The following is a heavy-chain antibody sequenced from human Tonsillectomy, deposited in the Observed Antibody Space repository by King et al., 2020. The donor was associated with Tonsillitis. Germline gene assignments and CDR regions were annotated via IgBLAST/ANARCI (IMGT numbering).Heavy chain of an antibody. CDR3: AKGITYSDY. CDR1: GFPFSIYA. J-gene: IGHJ4*02. Sequence: VQLVESGGGLVQPGGSLRLSCAASGFPFSIYAMSWVRQAPGKGLEWVSAIRGSGGYTYYADSVKGRLTISRDNSKNTLYLQMNSLRAEDTAVYYCAKGITYSDYWGQGTLVTVSS. CDR2: IRGSGGYT. V-gene: IGHV3-23*04. D-gene: IGHD1-14*01.